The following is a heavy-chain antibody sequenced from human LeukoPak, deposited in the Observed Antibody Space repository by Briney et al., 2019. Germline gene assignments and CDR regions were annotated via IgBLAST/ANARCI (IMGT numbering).Heavy chain of an antibody. CDR1: GFTFSSYA. Sequence: PGRSLRLSCAASGFTFSSYAMHWVTDAPGGGREGGAVITFDGGNKYFSDSVRGRFTIAGDNSKNTLYLQMNSLRGDDTAAYYCAKDVKRETDSGYYFEYWGQGAMVTVSS. CDR3: AKDVKRETDSGYYFEY. J-gene: IGHJ4*02. CDR2: ITFDGGNK. D-gene: IGHD1-14*01. V-gene: IGHV3-30*14.